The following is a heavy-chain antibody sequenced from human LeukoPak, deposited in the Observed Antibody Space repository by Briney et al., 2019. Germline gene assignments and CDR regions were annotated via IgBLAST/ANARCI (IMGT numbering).Heavy chain of an antibody. CDR2: IWNDGSKK. D-gene: IGHD2-15*01. Sequence: GGSLRLSCAASGFTFSNFGMYWVRQAPGKGLEWVAVIWNDGSKKYYADTVKGRFTISRDNPKNTLDLQMNSLRAEDTAVYYCVSWTAQPYYFDYWGREPWSPSPQ. V-gene: IGHV3-33*01. J-gene: IGHJ4*02. CDR3: VSWTAQPYYFDY. CDR1: GFTFSNFG.